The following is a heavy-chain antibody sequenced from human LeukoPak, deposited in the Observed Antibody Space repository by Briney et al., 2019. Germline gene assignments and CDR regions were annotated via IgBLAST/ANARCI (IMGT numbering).Heavy chain of an antibody. CDR2: INSSGGRT. CDR1: GFTFSSSA. CDR3: AKDPWGSEREKFDY. J-gene: IGHJ4*02. V-gene: IGHV3-23*01. Sequence: AGGSLRLSCTTSGFTFSSSAMSWVRQAPGKGLEWVSDINSSGGRTYYADSVKGRFTISRDNAKNSLYLQMNSLRAEDTAVYYCAKDPWGSEREKFDYWGQGTLVTVSS. D-gene: IGHD3-10*01.